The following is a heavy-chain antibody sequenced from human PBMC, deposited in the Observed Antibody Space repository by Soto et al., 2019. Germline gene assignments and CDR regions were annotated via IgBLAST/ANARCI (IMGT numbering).Heavy chain of an antibody. J-gene: IGHJ4*02. CDR2: IRSKTYGEKT. Sequence: PGGSLRLSCTTSGFTFGDYAMSWFRQAPGKGLELIVYIRSKTYGEKTEYAASVKGRFTSSRDDSKRVAHLQMNSLEIEDTAVYYCARRKYLDSWGEETLVTVSS. V-gene: IGHV3-49*03. CDR1: GFTFGDYA. CDR3: ARRKYLDS.